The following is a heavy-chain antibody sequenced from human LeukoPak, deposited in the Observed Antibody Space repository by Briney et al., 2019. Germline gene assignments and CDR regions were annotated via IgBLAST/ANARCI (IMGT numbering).Heavy chain of an antibody. CDR2: INRDGSQR. Sequence: GGSLRLSCAASGFSLSAYWMTWVRQAPGKGLEWVANINRDGSQRNHVDSVKGRFTISRDNAKNSLYLQMDSLTAEDTAVYYCARDSTYSSGSRFYDRFDYWGQGTLVTVSS. CDR3: ARDSTYSSGSRFYDRFDY. J-gene: IGHJ4*02. D-gene: IGHD2-15*01. V-gene: IGHV3-7*03. CDR1: GFSLSAYW.